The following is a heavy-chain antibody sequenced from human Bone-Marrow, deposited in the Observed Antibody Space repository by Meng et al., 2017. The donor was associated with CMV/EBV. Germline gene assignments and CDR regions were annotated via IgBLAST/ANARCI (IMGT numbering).Heavy chain of an antibody. CDR1: GYTFTGYY. CDR3: ARGGWELVEAFDI. CDR2: INPNSGGT. J-gene: IGHJ3*02. V-gene: IGHV1-2*02. Sequence: ASVKVSCKASGYTFTGYYMHWVRQAPGQGLEWMGWINPNSGGTNYAQKLQGRVTMTRDTSISTAYMGLSRLRSDDTAVYYCARGGWELVEAFDIWGQGTMVTVS. D-gene: IGHD1-26*01.